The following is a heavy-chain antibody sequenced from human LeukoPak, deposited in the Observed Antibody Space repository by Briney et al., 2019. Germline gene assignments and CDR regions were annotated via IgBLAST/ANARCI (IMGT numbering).Heavy chain of an antibody. J-gene: IGHJ5*02. CDR1: GYTFTSYD. CDR2: MNPNSGNT. CDR3: ARDRSMVRGRVWFDP. Sequence: ASVKVSCKASGYTFTSYDINWVRQATGQGLGWMGWMNPNSGNTGYAQKLQGRVTMTTDTSTSTAYMELRSLRSDDTAVYYCARDRSMVRGRVWFDPWGQGTLVTVSS. V-gene: IGHV1-8*02. D-gene: IGHD3-10*01.